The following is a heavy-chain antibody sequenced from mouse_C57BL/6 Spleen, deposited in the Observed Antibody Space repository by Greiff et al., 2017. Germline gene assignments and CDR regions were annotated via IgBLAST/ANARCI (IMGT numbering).Heavy chain of an antibody. CDR1: GYTFTGYW. J-gene: IGHJ4*01. Sequence: QVQLQQSGAELMKPGASVKLSCKATGYTFTGYWIEWVQQSPGHGLEWIGEILPGSGSTNYNEKFKGKATFTADTASNTSYMQLSSLTTEDSAIYYCESLYGGYAMGYWGKGTSVTVSS. CDR3: ESLYGGYAMGY. D-gene: IGHD1-1*01. CDR2: ILPGSGST. V-gene: IGHV1-9*01.